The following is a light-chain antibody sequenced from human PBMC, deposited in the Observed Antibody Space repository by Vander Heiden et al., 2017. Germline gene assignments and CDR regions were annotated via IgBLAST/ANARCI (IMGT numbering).Light chain of an antibody. CDR2: DVI. CDR1: SSDVGGYNY. CDR3: CSYAGSPKWV. Sequence: QSALTQPRSVSGSPGQSVTISCTGTSSDVGGYNYVSWYQQHPGKAPKLMMYDVINRPSGFPDRSPASKAGTTASPTTSVLQAEDEAYSSCCSYAGSPKWVFGTGTKLTVL. V-gene: IGLV2-11*01. J-gene: IGLJ1*01.